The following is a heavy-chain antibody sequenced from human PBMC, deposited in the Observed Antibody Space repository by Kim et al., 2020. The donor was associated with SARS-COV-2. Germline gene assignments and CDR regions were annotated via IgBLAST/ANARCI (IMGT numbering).Heavy chain of an antibody. CDR3: VGGIAARPSKFDP. J-gene: IGHJ5*02. Sequence: YNPPPKSQATISEDTSKNQFTLKLSSVTAADTAVYYCVGGIAARPSKFDPWGQGTLVTVSS. V-gene: IGHV4-61*02. D-gene: IGHD6-6*01.